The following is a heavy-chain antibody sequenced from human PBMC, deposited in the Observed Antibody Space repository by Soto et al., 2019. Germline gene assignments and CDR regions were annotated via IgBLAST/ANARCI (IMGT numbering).Heavy chain of an antibody. D-gene: IGHD1-26*01. CDR3: ARVAKAWGLDP. J-gene: IGHJ5*02. CDR2: IYYSGST. V-gene: IGHV4-31*03. Sequence: SETLSLTCTVSGGSISSGGYYWSWIRQHPGKGLEWIGYIYYSGSTYYNPSLKSRVTISVDTSKNQFSLKLSSVTAADTAVYYCARVAKAWGLDPWGQGTLVTVSS. CDR1: GGSISSGGYY.